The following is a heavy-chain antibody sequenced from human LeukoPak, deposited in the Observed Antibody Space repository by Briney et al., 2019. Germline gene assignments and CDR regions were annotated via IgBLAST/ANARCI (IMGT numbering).Heavy chain of an antibody. CDR2: ISDSGGRT. CDR3: AKRGVVIRVILVGFHKEAYYFDS. D-gene: IGHD3-22*01. Sequence: GGSLRLSCAVSGITLSNYGMSWVRQAPGKGLEWVAGISDSGGRTNYADSVKGRFTISRDNPKNTLYLQMDSLGSEDTAVYFCAKRGVVIRVILVGFHKEAYYFDSWGQGALVTVSS. CDR1: GITLSNYG. J-gene: IGHJ4*02. V-gene: IGHV3-23*01.